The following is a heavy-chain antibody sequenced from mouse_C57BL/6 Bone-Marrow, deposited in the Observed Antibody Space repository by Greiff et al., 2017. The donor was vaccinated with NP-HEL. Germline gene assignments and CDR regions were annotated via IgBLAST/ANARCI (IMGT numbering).Heavy chain of an antibody. Sequence: VKVEESGPGLVQPSQSLSITCTVSGFSLTSYGVHWVRQSPGKGLAWLGVIWSGGSTDYNAAFISRLSISKDNSKSQFFFKMNRLQADDTAIYYCARVRLYYAMDYWGQGTSVTVSS. J-gene: IGHJ4*01. CDR3: ARVRLYYAMDY. V-gene: IGHV2-2*01. CDR2: IWSGGST. CDR1: GFSLTSYG. D-gene: IGHD6-1*01.